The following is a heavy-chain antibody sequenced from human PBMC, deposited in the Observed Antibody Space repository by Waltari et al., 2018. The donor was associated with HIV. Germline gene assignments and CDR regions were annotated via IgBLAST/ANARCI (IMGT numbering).Heavy chain of an antibody. Sequence: QVQLVESGGGVVQPGTSLTLSCAVSGFTFSNFAIHWVRQSPGKGLELFAVFWSDGVEISYADSVKGRFTISKDSSQKTLYLHLTSLRAEDTALYYCARGYSSSRWIPLYHWGRGTLVTVSS. CDR1: GFTFSNFA. V-gene: IGHV3-33*01. D-gene: IGHD6-6*01. J-gene: IGHJ4*02. CDR2: FWSDGVEI. CDR3: ARGYSSSRWIPLYH.